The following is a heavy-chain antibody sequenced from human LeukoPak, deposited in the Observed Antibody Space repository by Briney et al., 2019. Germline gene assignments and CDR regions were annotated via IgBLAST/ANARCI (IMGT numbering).Heavy chain of an antibody. D-gene: IGHD5-18*01. CDR3: AKTWIQVEFDY. V-gene: IGHV4-30-4*07. CDR1: GGSISSGGYS. J-gene: IGHJ4*02. CDR2: IYYSGST. Sequence: SETLSLTCAVSGGSISSGGYSWSWIRQPPGKGLEWIGYIYYSGSTYYNPSLKSRVTISVDTSKNQFSLKLNSVTAADTAVYYCAKTWIQVEFDYWGQGTLVTVSS.